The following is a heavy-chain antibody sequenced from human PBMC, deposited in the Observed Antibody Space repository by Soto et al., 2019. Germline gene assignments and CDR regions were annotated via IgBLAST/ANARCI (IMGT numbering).Heavy chain of an antibody. CDR1: GFTFSSYW. V-gene: IGHV3-74*03. Sequence: GGSLRLSCAASGFTFSSYWMHWVRQVPGKGLVWVSRINTDGSSTTYADSVKGRFTISRDNSKNTLYLQMNSLRAEDTAVYYCAKDKYWGIAAAATYNWFDPWGQGTLVTVSS. J-gene: IGHJ5*02. D-gene: IGHD6-13*01. CDR3: AKDKYWGIAAAATYNWFDP. CDR2: INTDGSST.